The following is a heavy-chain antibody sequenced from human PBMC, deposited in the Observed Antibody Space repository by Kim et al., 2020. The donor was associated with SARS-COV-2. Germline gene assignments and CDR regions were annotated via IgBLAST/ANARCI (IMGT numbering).Heavy chain of an antibody. Sequence: VKGRFTISRDNSKNTLYLQMNSLRAEDTAVYYCANMGGAGLTQIYYGMDVWGQGTTVTVSS. D-gene: IGHD1-26*01. CDR3: ANMGGAGLTQIYYGMDV. V-gene: IGHV3-23*01. J-gene: IGHJ6*02.